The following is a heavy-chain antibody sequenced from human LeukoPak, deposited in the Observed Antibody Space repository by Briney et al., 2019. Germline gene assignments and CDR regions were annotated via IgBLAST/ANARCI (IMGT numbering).Heavy chain of an antibody. V-gene: IGHV3-7*01. CDR1: GFTFSGYW. J-gene: IGHJ4*02. D-gene: IGHD3-22*01. CDR3: ARFYYSDSSGYSSNFDY. Sequence: PGGSLRLSCAASGFTFSGYWMTWVRQAPGKGLEWVANIKQDGSEKYYVDSVRGRFTISRDNAKNSLYLQMNSLRVEDTAIYFSARFYYSDSSGYSSNFDYWGQGTLVTVSS. CDR2: IKQDGSEK.